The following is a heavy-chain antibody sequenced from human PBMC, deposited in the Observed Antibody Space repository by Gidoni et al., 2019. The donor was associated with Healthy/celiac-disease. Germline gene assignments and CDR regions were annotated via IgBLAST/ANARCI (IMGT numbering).Heavy chain of an antibody. CDR1: GGSISSYY. CDR3: ARLITYYDYIWGSYRPNWFDP. CDR2: IYYSGST. V-gene: IGHV4-59*01. J-gene: IGHJ5*02. D-gene: IGHD3-16*02. Sequence: QVQLQESGPGLVKPSETLSLTCTVSGGSISSYYWSWIRQPPGKGLEWIGYIYYSGSTNYNPSLKSRVTISVDTSKNQFSLKLSSVTAADTAVYYCARLITYYDYIWGSYRPNWFDPWGQGTLVTVSS.